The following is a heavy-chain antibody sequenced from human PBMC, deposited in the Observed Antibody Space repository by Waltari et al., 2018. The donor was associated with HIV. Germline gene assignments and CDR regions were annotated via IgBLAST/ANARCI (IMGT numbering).Heavy chain of an antibody. CDR2: IYPGDSDT. CDR1: GYSFTNYW. Sequence: EVQLVQSGAEVKKPGEYLKISCKGSGYSFTNYWIGWVRQMPGKGLEWMGIIYPGDSDTRYSPSIQGQVTISADKSISTAYLQWSSLKASDTAIFYCARVYPTLQFFDYWGQGTLVTVSS. V-gene: IGHV5-51*03. J-gene: IGHJ4*02. CDR3: ARVYPTLQFFDY. D-gene: IGHD1-1*01.